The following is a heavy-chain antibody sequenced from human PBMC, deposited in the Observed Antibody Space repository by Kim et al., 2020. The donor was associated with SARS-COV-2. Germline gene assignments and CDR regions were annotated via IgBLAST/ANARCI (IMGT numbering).Heavy chain of an antibody. V-gene: IGHV3-73*01. D-gene: IGHD2-15*01. CDR2: IKNKANNYAT. CDR1: GFSFSDSS. CDR3: TRRPDLACSDGVCVWFDP. Sequence: GGSLRLSCAASGFSFSDSSVHWVRQASGKGLEWVGRIKNKANNYATTYAASVKGRFTMSRDDSKNTAYLQMNSLKTDDTALYYCTRRPDLACSDGVCVWFDPWGQGTLVTVSS. J-gene: IGHJ5*02.